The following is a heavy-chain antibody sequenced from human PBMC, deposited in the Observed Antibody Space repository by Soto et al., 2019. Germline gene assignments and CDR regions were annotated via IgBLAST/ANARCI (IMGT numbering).Heavy chain of an antibody. D-gene: IGHD3-22*01. J-gene: IGHJ6*02. Sequence: QVQLVQSGAEVKKPGASVKVSCKASGYTFTSYGISWVRQAPGQGLEWMGWISAYNGNTNYAQKLQGRVTMTTDTVTSTAYMELRGLRSDDTAVYYCARDRGRRSDDSSGGYYYGMDVWGQGTTVTVSS. CDR1: GYTFTSYG. CDR3: ARDRGRRSDDSSGGYYYGMDV. CDR2: ISAYNGNT. V-gene: IGHV1-18*01.